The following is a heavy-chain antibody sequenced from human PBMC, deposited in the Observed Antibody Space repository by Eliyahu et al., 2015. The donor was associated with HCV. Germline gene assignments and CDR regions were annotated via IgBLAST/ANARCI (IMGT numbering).Heavy chain of an antibody. D-gene: IGHD6-19*01. Sequence: QVQLVQSGAEVKKPESSVKVACKASGGTFGRHTISWVRQAPGQGLEWMGGIIPIFGTGNYAQKFQGRVTITADESTSTAYMELSRLRSEDTAVYYCALEGGSSGPRWFDPWGQGTLVTVSS. CDR2: IIPIFGTG. V-gene: IGHV1-69*01. CDR3: ALEGGSSGPRWFDP. CDR1: GGTFGRHT. J-gene: IGHJ5*02.